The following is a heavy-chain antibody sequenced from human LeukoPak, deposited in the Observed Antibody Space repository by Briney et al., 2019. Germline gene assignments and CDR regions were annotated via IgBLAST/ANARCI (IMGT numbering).Heavy chain of an antibody. D-gene: IGHD4-17*01. CDR1: GFTFGGHE. CDR3: ARADPYGDSTPDF. V-gene: IGHV3-48*03. Sequence: PGGSLRLSCAASGFTFGGHEMNWVRQAPGKGLEWLSYISTTGSTIYYADSVKGRFTISRDNAKNSLYLQMNSQRVEDTAVYYCARADPYGDSTPDFWGQGTPVTVSS. J-gene: IGHJ4*02. CDR2: ISTTGSTI.